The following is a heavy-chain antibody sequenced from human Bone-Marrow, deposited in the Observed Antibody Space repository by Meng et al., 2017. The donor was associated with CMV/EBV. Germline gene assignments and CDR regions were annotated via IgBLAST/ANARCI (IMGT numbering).Heavy chain of an antibody. J-gene: IGHJ6*02. Sequence: SETLSLTCTVSGGSISSYYWSWIRQPPGKGLEWIGYIYYSGSTNYNPSLKSRVTISVDTSKNQFSLQLNFVTPEDTAIYFCARAKGVAAAGFHYHGMDVWGQGTTVTVSS. V-gene: IGHV4-59*12. D-gene: IGHD6-13*01. CDR2: IYYSGST. CDR3: ARAKGVAAAGFHYHGMDV. CDR1: GGSISSYY.